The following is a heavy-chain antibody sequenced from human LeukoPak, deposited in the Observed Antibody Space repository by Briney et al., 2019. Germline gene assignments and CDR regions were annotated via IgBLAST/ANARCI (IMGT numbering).Heavy chain of an antibody. CDR1: GFTFSSYW. Sequence: PGGSLRLSCAASGFTFSSYWMTWVRQAPGKGLEWVANIKEDGSEKYYVDSVKGRFTISRDNAKNSLYLQMNSLRAEDTAVYYCARDVTGRPFDYWGQGTLVTVSS. V-gene: IGHV3-7*01. CDR2: IKEDGSEK. J-gene: IGHJ4*02. CDR3: ARDVTGRPFDY.